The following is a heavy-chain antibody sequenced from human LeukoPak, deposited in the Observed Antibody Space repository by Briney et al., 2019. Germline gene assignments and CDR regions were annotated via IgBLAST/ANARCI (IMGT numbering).Heavy chain of an antibody. D-gene: IGHD3-9*01. CDR1: GGSISSGGYS. CDR3: ARGVGYDILTGYRLERRYYFDY. J-gene: IGHJ4*02. V-gene: IGHV4-30-2*01. Sequence: SQTLSLTCAVSGGSISSGGYSWSWIRQPPGKGLEWIGYTYHSGSTYYNPSLKSRVTISVDRSKNQFSLKLSSVTAADTAVYYCARGVGYDILTGYRLERRYYFDYWGQGTLVTVSS. CDR2: TYHSGST.